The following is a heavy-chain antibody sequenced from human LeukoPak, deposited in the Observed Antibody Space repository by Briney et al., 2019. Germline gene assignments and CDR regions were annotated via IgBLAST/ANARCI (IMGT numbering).Heavy chain of an antibody. J-gene: IGHJ4*02. D-gene: IGHD2-2*02. V-gene: IGHV1-2*02. CDR1: GYTFTGYY. Sequence: ASVKVSCKASGYTFTGYYMHWVRQAPGQGLEWMGWINPNSGGTNYAQKFQGRVTMTRDTSISTAYMELSRLRSDDTAVYYCAIPRELVVPAAISVWGQGTLVTVSS. CDR2: INPNSGGT. CDR3: AIPRELVVPAAISV.